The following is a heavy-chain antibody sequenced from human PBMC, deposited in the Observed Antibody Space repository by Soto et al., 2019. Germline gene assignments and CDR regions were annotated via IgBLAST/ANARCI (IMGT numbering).Heavy chain of an antibody. Sequence: SVKVSCKASGYTFSSYAISWVRQAPGQRLEWMGWIIPSFGKANYSQKFQGRVTITGDKSTSTVYMQMSSLRAEDTAVYYCAILSGIKVATYYYYYGMDVWGQGTTVTVSS. V-gene: IGHV1-69*06. J-gene: IGHJ6*02. CDR2: IIPSFGKA. CDR1: GYTFSSYA. CDR3: AILSGIKVATYYYYYGMDV. D-gene: IGHD5-12*01.